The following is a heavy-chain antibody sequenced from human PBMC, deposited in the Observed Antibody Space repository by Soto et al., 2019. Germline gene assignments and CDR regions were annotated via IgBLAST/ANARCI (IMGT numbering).Heavy chain of an antibody. V-gene: IGHV1-46*01. Sequence: QVQLVQSGAEVKKPGASVKVSCKASGYTFTRDQIHWVRQAPGQGLEWMGMIDPSGGKTNYAQKFQGRVTMTRDTSTSTVYMALSSLRSDDTAIYFCARVMRSLLSITALDTWGQATLVTVSS. CDR1: GYTFTRDQ. D-gene: IGHD5-18*01. J-gene: IGHJ5*02. CDR3: ARVMRSLLSITALDT. CDR2: IDPSGGKT.